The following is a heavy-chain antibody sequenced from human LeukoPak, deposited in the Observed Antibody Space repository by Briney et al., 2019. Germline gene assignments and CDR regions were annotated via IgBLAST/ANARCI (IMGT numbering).Heavy chain of an antibody. CDR3: ARGKVEGPTKFDY. D-gene: IGHD5-24*01. Sequence: GGSLRLSCAASGFTFSNYWMSWVRQAPGKGLEWVANIKPDVSEIYYVDSVKGRFTISRDNAKNYLYLQMNSLRAEDTAVYYCARGKVEGPTKFDYWGQGTLVTVSS. CDR2: IKPDVSEI. V-gene: IGHV3-7*01. J-gene: IGHJ4*02. CDR1: GFTFSNYW.